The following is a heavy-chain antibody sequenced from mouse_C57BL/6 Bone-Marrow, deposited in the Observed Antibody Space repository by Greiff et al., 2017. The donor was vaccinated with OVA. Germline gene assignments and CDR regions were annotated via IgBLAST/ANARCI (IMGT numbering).Heavy chain of an antibody. Sequence: VQLQQSGAELARPGASVKLSCKASGYTFTSSGISWVKQRTGQGLEWIGEIYPRSGNTYYNEKFKGKATLTADKSSSTAYMELRSLTSEDSAVYFCARSRYYGSSYSWFAYWGQGTLVTVSA. V-gene: IGHV1-81*01. J-gene: IGHJ3*01. D-gene: IGHD1-1*01. CDR3: ARSRYYGSSYSWFAY. CDR2: IYPRSGNT. CDR1: GYTFTSSG.